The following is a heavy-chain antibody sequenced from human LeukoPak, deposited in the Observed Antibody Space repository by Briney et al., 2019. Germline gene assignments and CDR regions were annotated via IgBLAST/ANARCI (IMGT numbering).Heavy chain of an antibody. V-gene: IGHV1-18*01. CDR2: ISAYNGNT. CDR1: GYTFTSYG. CDR3: ARDPSHVIEAYCGGDCYWGYYYYGMDV. J-gene: IGHJ6*02. D-gene: IGHD2-21*02. Sequence: ASVRVSCKASGYTFTSYGISWVRQAPGQGLEWMGWISAYNGNTNYAQKLQGRVTMTTDTSTSTAYMELRSLRSDDTAVYYCARDPSHVIEAYCGGDCYWGYYYYGMDVWGQGTTVTVSS.